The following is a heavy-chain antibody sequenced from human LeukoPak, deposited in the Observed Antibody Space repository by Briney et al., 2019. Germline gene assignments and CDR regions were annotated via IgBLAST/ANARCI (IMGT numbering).Heavy chain of an antibody. CDR3: ARDLTGEQQLVTQH. V-gene: IGHV3-53*01. J-gene: IGHJ1*01. CDR2: IYSDGST. CDR1: GFTVSSNY. Sequence: PGGSLRLSCAASGFTVSSNYMSWVRQAPGKGLEWVSVIYSDGSTYYADSVKGRFTISRDNDKNTLYLQMNSLRAEDTAVYYCARDLTGEQQLVTQHWGQGTLVTVSS. D-gene: IGHD6-13*01.